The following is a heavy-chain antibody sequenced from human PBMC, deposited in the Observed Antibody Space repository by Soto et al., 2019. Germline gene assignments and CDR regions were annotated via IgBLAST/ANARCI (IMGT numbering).Heavy chain of an antibody. Sequence: ASVKVSCKASGYTFTSYGISWVRQAPGQGLEWMGWMNPNSGNTGYAQKFQGRVTMTRNTSISTAYMELSSLRSEDTAVYYCARGSSRIVVVPGTYGMDVWGQGTTVTVSS. CDR2: MNPNSGNT. D-gene: IGHD2-2*01. J-gene: IGHJ6*02. CDR3: ARGSSRIVVVPGTYGMDV. CDR1: GYTFTSYG. V-gene: IGHV1-8*02.